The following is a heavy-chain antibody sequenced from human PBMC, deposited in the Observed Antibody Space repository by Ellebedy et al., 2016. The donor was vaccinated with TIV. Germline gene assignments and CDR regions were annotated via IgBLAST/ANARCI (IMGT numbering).Heavy chain of an antibody. Sequence: GRFTLSRDNAKNSLFLQMNSLRAEDTAVYYCARYCSGGSCYSHAFDIWGQGTMVTVSS. D-gene: IGHD2-15*01. V-gene: IGHV3-11*03. J-gene: IGHJ3*02. CDR3: ARYCSGGSCYSHAFDI.